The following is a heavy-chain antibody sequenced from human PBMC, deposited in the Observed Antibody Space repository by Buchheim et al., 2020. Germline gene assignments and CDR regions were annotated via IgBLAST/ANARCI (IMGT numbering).Heavy chain of an antibody. V-gene: IGHV3-74*01. Sequence: EVQLVESGGGLVQPGGSLRLSCAASGFTVSDYWMYWVRQAPGEGLVCVSRISGDGSRTIYADSVKGRFTISRDNAKNTLYLQMNSLRAEDTALYYCARIRGGFWGQGTL. J-gene: IGHJ4*02. CDR2: ISGDGSRT. CDR1: GFTVSDYW. CDR3: ARIRGGF. D-gene: IGHD3-10*01.